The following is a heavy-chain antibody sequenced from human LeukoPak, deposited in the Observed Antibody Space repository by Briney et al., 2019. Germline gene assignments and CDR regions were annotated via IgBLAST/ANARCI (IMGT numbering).Heavy chain of an antibody. CDR3: VRVKGSYFDY. D-gene: IGHD2-15*01. CDR1: GFPLSSYS. J-gene: IGHJ4*02. V-gene: IGHV3-48*01. Sequence: PGGSLRLSCTASGFPLSSYSINWVRQAPGKGLEWVSYISSSGSAIYYVDSVKGRFTFTRDNAKNSLFLQMNSPTAEDTAVYYCVRVKGSYFDYWGQGALVTVSS. CDR2: ISSSGSAI.